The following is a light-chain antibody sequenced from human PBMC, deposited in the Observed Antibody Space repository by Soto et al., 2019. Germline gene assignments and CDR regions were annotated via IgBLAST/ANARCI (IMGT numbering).Light chain of an antibody. CDR2: SDD. CDR3: ASWDDSLTLV. CDR1: SSNIGDKA. Sequence: QAVVTQPPSASGTPGQRVTISCSGSSSNIGDKAVTWYQQIPGTAPKVVIHSDDQRPSGVPDRFSGSKSGNSASLAISAVQSEDEADYFCASWDDSLTLVFGGGTKLTVL. V-gene: IGLV1-44*01. J-gene: IGLJ2*01.